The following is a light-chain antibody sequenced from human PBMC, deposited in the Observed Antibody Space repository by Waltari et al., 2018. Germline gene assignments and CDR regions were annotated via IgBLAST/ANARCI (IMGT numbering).Light chain of an antibody. J-gene: IGKJ2*01. Sequence: EILMTQSPPTLSVSPGERATLSCRASQSISRNLAWYQKKPGQGPRLLIYGASTRATGIPARFSGSVSGTEFTLTISSLQSEDFAVYYCQQYNNWRTFGQGTKLEIK. CDR2: GAS. CDR1: QSISRN. V-gene: IGKV3-15*01. CDR3: QQYNNWRT.